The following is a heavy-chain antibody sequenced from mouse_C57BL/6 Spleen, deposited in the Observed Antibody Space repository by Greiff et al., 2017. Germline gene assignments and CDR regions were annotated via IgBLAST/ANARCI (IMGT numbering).Heavy chain of an antibody. CDR1: GYTFTSYG. CDR3: ANYGCSDWYFDV. Sequence: QVQLQQSGAELARPGASVKLSCTASGYTFTSYGISWVKQRTGQGLEWIGEIYPRSGNTYYNEKFKGKATLTADKSSSTAYMELRSLTSEDSAVYFCANYGCSDWYFDVWGTGTTVTVSS. D-gene: IGHD1-1*01. V-gene: IGHV1-81*01. J-gene: IGHJ1*03. CDR2: IYPRSGNT.